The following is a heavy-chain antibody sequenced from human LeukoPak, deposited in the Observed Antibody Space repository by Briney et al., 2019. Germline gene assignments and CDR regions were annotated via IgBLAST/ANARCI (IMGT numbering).Heavy chain of an antibody. Sequence: SETLSPTCTVSAGSISSGGSGGYYWSWIRQHPGQGLEWIGYIYYSGSTNYNPSLNSRVTISVDTSKNQFSLKLSSVTAADTAVYYCARDRGDYLDYWGQGTLVTVSS. CDR1: AGSISSGGSGGYY. V-gene: IGHV4-31*03. D-gene: IGHD3-10*01. J-gene: IGHJ4*02. CDR3: ARDRGDYLDY. CDR2: IYYSGST.